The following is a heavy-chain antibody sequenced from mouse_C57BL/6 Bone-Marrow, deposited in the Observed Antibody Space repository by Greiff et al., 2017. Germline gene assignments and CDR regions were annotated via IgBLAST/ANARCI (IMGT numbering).Heavy chain of an antibody. D-gene: IGHD1-1*01. CDR3: ERWSTTVVAPSAMDY. CDR2: IHPSDSDT. Sequence: QVQLQQPGAELVKPGASVKVSCKASGYTFTSYWMHWVKQRPGQGLEWIGRIHPSDSDTNYNQKFKGKATLTVDKSSSTAYLQLSSLTSEDSAVYYYERWSTTVVAPSAMDYWGQGTSVTVSS. V-gene: IGHV1-74*01. J-gene: IGHJ4*01. CDR1: GYTFTSYW.